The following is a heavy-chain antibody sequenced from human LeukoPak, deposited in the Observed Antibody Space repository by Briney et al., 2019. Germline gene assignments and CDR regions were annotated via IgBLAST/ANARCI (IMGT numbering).Heavy chain of an antibody. CDR1: GGTFSSYA. D-gene: IGHD3-9*01. CDR2: IIPIFGTA. CDR3: ARADILTGYYTDYWYFDL. J-gene: IGHJ2*01. V-gene: IGHV1-69*13. Sequence: SVKVSCKASGGTFSSYAISRVRQAPGQGLEWMGGIIPIFGTANYAQKFQGRVTITADESTSTAYMELSSLRSEDTAVYYCARADILTGYYTDYWYFDLWGRGTLVTVSS.